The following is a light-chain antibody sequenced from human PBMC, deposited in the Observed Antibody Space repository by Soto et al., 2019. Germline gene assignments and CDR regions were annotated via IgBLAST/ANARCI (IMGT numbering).Light chain of an antibody. CDR3: MQDLQTPWT. Sequence: IVLTHSRLSLPVTPGWPASISCRSSESLLDSHGYNNVDWYLQKAGQSPQVLIYLGSNRASGVPDRFSGSGSGTDFTLKISRVEADDVGVYYCMQDLQTPWTCGKGTKVEI. V-gene: IGKV2-28*01. J-gene: IGKJ1*01. CDR2: LGS. CDR1: ESLLDSHGYNN.